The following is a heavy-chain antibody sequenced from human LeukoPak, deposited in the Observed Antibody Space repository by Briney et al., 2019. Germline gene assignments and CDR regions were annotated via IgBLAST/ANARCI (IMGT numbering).Heavy chain of an antibody. CDR2: IYFSGST. CDR1: GGSISSSSYY. J-gene: IGHJ3*02. V-gene: IGHV4-39*07. Sequence: SETLSLTCTVSGGSISSSSYYWGWIRQPPGKGLEWIGNIYFSGSTSYNPSLKSRVTISVDTSKNQCSLKVSSVTAADTAVYYCARGGYYDKEAFDIWGQGTMVTVSS. CDR3: ARGGYYDKEAFDI. D-gene: IGHD3-22*01.